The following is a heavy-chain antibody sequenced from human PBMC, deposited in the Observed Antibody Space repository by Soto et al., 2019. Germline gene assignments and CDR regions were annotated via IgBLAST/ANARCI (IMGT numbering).Heavy chain of an antibody. D-gene: IGHD5-18*01. CDR1: GFTFSSYS. CDR3: ARRGYSYGYSFNGMDV. CDR2: ISSSSSYI. Sequence: GGSLRLSCAASGFTFSSYSMNWVRQAPGKGLEWVSSISSSSSYIYYADSVKGRFTISRDNARNSLYLQMNSLRAEDTAVYYCARRGYSYGYSFNGMDVWGQGTTVTVSS. J-gene: IGHJ6*02. V-gene: IGHV3-21*01.